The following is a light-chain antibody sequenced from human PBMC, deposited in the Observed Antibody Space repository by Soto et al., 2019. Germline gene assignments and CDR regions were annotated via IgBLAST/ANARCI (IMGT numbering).Light chain of an antibody. CDR3: AAWDDSLNGHV. CDR1: SSNIGSNT. CDR2: SNN. V-gene: IGLV1-44*01. J-gene: IGLJ1*01. Sequence: QSALTQPPSASGTPGQRVTISCSGSSSNIGSNTVNWYQQLPGTAPKLLIYSNNQRPSGVPDRFSGSKSGTSASLAISGLQSEDEADYYCAAWDDSLNGHVFGTGTQLTVL.